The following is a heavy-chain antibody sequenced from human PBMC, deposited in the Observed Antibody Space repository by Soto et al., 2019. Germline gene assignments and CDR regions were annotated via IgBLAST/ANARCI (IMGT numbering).Heavy chain of an antibody. CDR2: IYWDDDK. V-gene: IGHV2-5*02. J-gene: IGHJ4*02. CDR1: GFSLSTSRVG. CDR3: VHTSGSGNSACFDY. Sequence: QITLKESGPTLVKPTQTLTLTCTFSGFSLSTSRVGVGWIRQPPGKALEWLALIYWDDDKRYSPSLKSRLTITKGTSKNQVVLTMTNADPVDTATYYCVHTSGSGNSACFDYWGQGTLVTVSS. D-gene: IGHD3-10*01.